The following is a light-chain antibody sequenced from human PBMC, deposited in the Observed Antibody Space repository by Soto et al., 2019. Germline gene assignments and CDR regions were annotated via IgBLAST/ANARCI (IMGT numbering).Light chain of an antibody. V-gene: IGKV4-1*01. CDR3: HQYYSTPHT. J-gene: IGKJ2*01. CDR2: WAS. CDR1: QSVLYSSNNKDY. Sequence: DIVMTQSPDSLAVSLGERATINCKSSQSVLYSSNNKDYLAWYQQKPGQPPKLLIYWASTRESGVPDRFSGSGSRTDFTLTISSLQAEDVAVYYCHQYYSTPHTFGQGTKLEIK.